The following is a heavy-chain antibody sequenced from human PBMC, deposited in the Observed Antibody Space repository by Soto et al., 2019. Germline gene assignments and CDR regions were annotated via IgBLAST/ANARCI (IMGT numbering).Heavy chain of an antibody. CDR2: IDWDDDK. V-gene: IGHV2-70*01. Sequence: SGPTLVNPTQTLTLTCTFSGFSLSTSGMCVSWIRQPPGKALEWLALIDWDDDKYYSTSLKTRLTISKDTSKNQVVLTMTNMDPVDTATYYCARTHYDFWSGSNWFDPWGQGTLGTSPQ. CDR1: GFSLSTSGMC. CDR3: ARTHYDFWSGSNWFDP. D-gene: IGHD3-3*01. J-gene: IGHJ5*02.